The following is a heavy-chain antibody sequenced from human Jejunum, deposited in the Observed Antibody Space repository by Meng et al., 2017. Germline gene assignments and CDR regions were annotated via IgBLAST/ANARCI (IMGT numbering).Heavy chain of an antibody. Sequence: GESLKISCAASGFTFNNYAMTWVRQAPGRGLEWVSGSSADGGSSDYADSVKGRFTISRDNSKNTLYLQMNSLRAEDTAVYYFAKDQDTTGWWFDYWGQGTLVTVSS. CDR1: GFTFNNYA. D-gene: IGHD6-19*01. CDR3: AKDQDTTGWWFDY. CDR2: SSADGGSS. V-gene: IGHV3-23*01. J-gene: IGHJ4*02.